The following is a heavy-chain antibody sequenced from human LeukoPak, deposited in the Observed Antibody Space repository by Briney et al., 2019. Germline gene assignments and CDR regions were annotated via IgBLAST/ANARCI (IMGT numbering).Heavy chain of an antibody. Sequence: ASVKVSCKASGYTFTSYYMHWVRRAPGQGLEWMGIINPSGGSTSYAQKFQGRVTMTRDTSTSTVYMELSSLRSEDTAVYYCARDWPTMGDAFDIWGQGTMVTVSS. J-gene: IGHJ3*02. CDR2: INPSGGST. V-gene: IGHV1-46*03. CDR1: GYTFTSYY. D-gene: IGHD3-10*01. CDR3: ARDWPTMGDAFDI.